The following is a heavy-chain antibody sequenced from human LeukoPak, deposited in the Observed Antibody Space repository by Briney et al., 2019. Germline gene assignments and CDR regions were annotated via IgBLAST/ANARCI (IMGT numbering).Heavy chain of an antibody. CDR2: IYYSGST. Sequence: SQTLSLTCTVSGGSISSGDYYWNWIRQPPGKGLEWIGYIYYSGSTYYNPSLKSRVTISLDTSKNQYSLKLSSVTAADTAVYYCARSKNVLRFLEVDVWGKGTTVTVSS. CDR1: GGSISSGDYY. V-gene: IGHV4-30-4*08. D-gene: IGHD3-3*01. J-gene: IGHJ6*04. CDR3: ARSKNVLRFLEVDV.